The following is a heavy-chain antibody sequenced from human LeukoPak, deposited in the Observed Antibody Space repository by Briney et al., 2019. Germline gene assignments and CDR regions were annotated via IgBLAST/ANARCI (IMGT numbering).Heavy chain of an antibody. V-gene: IGHV1-18*01. Sequence: GASVKVSCKASGYTFTSYGISWVRQAPGQGLEWMGWISAYNGNTNYAQKLQGRVTMTTDTSTSTAYMELRSLRSDDTAVCYCARDSPAGLFNYYDSSGHYLAAIDYWGQGTLVTVSS. D-gene: IGHD3-22*01. CDR2: ISAYNGNT. CDR1: GYTFTSYG. J-gene: IGHJ4*02. CDR3: ARDSPAGLFNYYDSSGHYLAAIDY.